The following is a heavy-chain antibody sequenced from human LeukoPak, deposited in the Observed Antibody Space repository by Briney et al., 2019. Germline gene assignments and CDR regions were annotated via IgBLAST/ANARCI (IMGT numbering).Heavy chain of an antibody. CDR3: ASEAVAGPSFDY. D-gene: IGHD6-19*01. CDR2: ISAYNGNT. CDR1: GYTFTSYG. Sequence: ASVKVSCKASGYTFTSYGISWVRQAPGQGLEWMGWISAYNGNTDYAQKLQGRVTITADESTSTAYMELSSLRSEDTAVYYCASEAVAGPSFDYWGQGTLVTVSS. J-gene: IGHJ4*02. V-gene: IGHV1-18*01.